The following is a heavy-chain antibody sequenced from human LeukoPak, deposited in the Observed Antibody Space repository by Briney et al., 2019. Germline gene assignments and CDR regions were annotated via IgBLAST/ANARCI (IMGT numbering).Heavy chain of an antibody. J-gene: IGHJ4*02. CDR2: ISSSGSTI. CDR1: GFTFSDYY. CDR3: ARDYPSKYGDYVEGCFDY. V-gene: IGHV3-11*01. Sequence: GGSLRLSCAASGFTFSDYYMSWIRQAPGKGLEWVSYISSSGSTIYYADSVKGRFTISRDNAKNSLYLQMNSLRAEDTAVYYCARDYPSKYGDYVEGCFDYWGQGTLVTVSS. D-gene: IGHD4-17*01.